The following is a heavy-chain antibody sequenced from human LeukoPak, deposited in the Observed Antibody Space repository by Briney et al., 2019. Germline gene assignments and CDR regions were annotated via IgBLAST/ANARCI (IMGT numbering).Heavy chain of an antibody. CDR2: IHTSGSA. CDR3: ARAPDYYGSGSYLNYFDY. D-gene: IGHD3-10*01. Sequence: SETLSLTCTVSGGSISSGSYYWSWIRQPAGKGLEWIGRIHTSGSANYNPSLKSRFTISVDTSKNQFSLKLSSVTAADTAVYYCARAPDYYGSGSYLNYFDYWGQGTLVTVSS. CDR1: GGSISSGSYY. J-gene: IGHJ4*02. V-gene: IGHV4-61*02.